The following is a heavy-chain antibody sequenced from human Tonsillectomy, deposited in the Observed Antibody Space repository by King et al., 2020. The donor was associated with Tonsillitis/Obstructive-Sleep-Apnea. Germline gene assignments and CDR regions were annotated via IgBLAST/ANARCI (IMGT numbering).Heavy chain of an antibody. V-gene: IGHV3-49*05. CDR2: IRSKAYGGTT. Sequence: VQLVESGGGLVKPGRSLRLSCTASGITFGDYAMSWFRQAPGKGLEWVGFIRSKAYGGTTEYAASVKGRFTISRDDSKSIAYLQMNSLKTEDTAVYYCTRDSYYDSSGYPRLDYWGQGTLVTVSS. CDR1: GITFGDYA. J-gene: IGHJ4*02. D-gene: IGHD3-22*01. CDR3: TRDSYYDSSGYPRLDY.